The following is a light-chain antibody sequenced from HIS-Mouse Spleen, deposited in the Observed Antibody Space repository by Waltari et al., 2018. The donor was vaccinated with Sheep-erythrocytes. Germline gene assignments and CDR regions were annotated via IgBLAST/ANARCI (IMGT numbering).Light chain of an antibody. CDR2: DVS. CDR1: SSDVGGYNY. Sequence: QSALTQPRSVSGSPGQSVTISCTGPSSDVGGYNYVSWYQKNPGKAPNLMIYDVSKRPSEVPDRVSGSKSGNTASLTISGLQAEDEADYYCCSYAGSYNHVFATGTKVTVL. CDR3: CSYAGSYNHV. J-gene: IGLJ1*01. V-gene: IGLV2-11*01.